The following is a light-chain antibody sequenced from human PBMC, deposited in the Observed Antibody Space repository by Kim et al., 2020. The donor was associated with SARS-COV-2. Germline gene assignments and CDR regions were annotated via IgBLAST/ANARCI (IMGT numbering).Light chain of an antibody. CDR2: DTN. CDR3: LLSYDGVRV. J-gene: IGLJ3*02. CDR1: TGTVTDGHY. Sequence: GGTVTLTCGSCTGTVTDGHYPFWFQQKPGHAPVTLIYDTNNRRSWTPARFSGSLLGGKAALTLSGAQADDEADYFCLLSYDGVRVFGGGTRLTVL. V-gene: IGLV7-46*01.